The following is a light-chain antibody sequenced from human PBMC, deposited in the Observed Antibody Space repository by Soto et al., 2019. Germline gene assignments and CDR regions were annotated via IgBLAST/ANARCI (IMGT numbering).Light chain of an antibody. Sequence: PGERATLSCRASQSVSRSLAWYQHKPGQAPRPLIYAAPSRATGFPARFSGSGSGTDFTLTISSLEPEDFAVYYCQLRHDWPPFGQGTKLEIK. CDR2: AAP. J-gene: IGKJ2*01. CDR3: QLRHDWPP. CDR1: QSVSRS. V-gene: IGKV3-11*01.